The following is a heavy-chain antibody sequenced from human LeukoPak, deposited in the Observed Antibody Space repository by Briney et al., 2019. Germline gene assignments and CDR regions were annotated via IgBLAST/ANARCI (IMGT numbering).Heavy chain of an antibody. CDR2: INSDGSST. V-gene: IGHV3-74*01. CDR1: GFTFSSYW. CDR3: ARDLGIAALGWFDP. J-gene: IGHJ5*02. Sequence: GGSLRLSCAASGFTFSSYWMHWVRQAPGKGLVWVSRINSDGSSTNYADSVKGRFTISRDNAKNTLHLQMNSLRAEDTAVYYCARDLGIAALGWFDPWGQGTLVTVSS. D-gene: IGHD6-6*01.